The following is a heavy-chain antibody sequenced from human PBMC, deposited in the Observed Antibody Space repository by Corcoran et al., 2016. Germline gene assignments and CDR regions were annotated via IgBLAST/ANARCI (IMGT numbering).Heavy chain of an antibody. CDR2: IYYSGST. CDR1: GGSIRSSSYY. CDR3: ASSSSGWPDY. D-gene: IGHD6-19*01. V-gene: IGHV4-39*01. J-gene: IGHJ4*02. Sequence: QLQLQESGPGLVKPSETLSLTCTVSGGSIRSSSYYWGWIRQPPGKGLEWIGSIYYSGSTYYNPSLKSRVTISVDTSKNQFSLKLSSETAADTAVYYCASSSSGWPDYWGQGTLVTVSS.